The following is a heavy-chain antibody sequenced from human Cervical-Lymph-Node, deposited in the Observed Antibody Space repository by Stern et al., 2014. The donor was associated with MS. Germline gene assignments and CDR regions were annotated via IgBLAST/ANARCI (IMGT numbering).Heavy chain of an antibody. J-gene: IGHJ4*02. V-gene: IGHV3-30*04. Sequence: VQLVQSGGGVVQPGRSLRLSCAASGFTFSSLAMHWVRQAPGQGLEWVSLISYDGSKEYHADSVYGRFTISRDNSKNTLYLQLNSLRVEDTAVYYCATKAPPYCSGASCYEYWGQGTLVTVSS. CDR3: ATKAPPYCSGASCYEY. CDR1: GFTFSSLA. D-gene: IGHD2-15*01. CDR2: ISYDGSKE.